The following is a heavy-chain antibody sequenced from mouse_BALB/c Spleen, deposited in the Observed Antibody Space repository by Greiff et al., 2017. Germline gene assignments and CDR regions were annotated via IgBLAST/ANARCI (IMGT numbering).Heavy chain of an antibody. D-gene: IGHD2-4*01. J-gene: IGHJ3*01. CDR3: APYDYDGAY. V-gene: IGHV14-1*02. CDR2: IDPENGNT. CDR1: GFNIKDYY. Sequence: VQLQQSGAELVRPGALVKLSCKASGFNIKDYYMHWVKQRPEQGLEWIGWIDPENGNTIYDPKFQGKASITADTSSNTAYLQLSSLTSEDTAVYYCAPYDYDGAYWGQGTLVTVSA.